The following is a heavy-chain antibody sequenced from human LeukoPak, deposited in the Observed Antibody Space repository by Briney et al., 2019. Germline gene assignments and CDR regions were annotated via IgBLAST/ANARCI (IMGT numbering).Heavy chain of an antibody. D-gene: IGHD3-22*01. V-gene: IGHV3-7*03. CDR3: ARADYYDSSGYSYPGIFDY. CDR2: IKQDGSEK. J-gene: IGHJ4*01. Sequence: GGSLRLSCAASRFTFSSYWMSWVRQAPGKGLEWVANIKQDGSEKYYVDSVKGRFTISRDNVKNSLYLQMNSLRAEDTAVYYCARADYYDSSGYSYPGIFDYWGQGTLVTVSS. CDR1: RFTFSSYW.